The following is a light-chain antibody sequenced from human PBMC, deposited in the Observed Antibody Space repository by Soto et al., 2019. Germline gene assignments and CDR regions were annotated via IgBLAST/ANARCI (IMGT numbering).Light chain of an antibody. CDR1: QSVSSN. CDR2: YAS. Sequence: DIVMTQSPATLTTSPGERATVSCRASQSVSSNLAWYQQKPGQVPRLLIYYASTRATGIPARFSGSGSGTEFTLTISSLESEDFAVYYCQQYNNWPRTFGQGTKVDIK. V-gene: IGKV3-15*01. CDR3: QQYNNWPRT. J-gene: IGKJ1*01.